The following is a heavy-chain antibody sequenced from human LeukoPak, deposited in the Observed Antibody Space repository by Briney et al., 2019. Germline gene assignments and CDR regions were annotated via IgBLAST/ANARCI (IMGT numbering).Heavy chain of an antibody. V-gene: IGHV3-23*01. J-gene: IGHJ4*02. CDR1: GFTFSSYA. D-gene: IGHD6-13*01. Sequence: GGSLRLSCAASGFTFSSYAMSWVRQAPGKGLEWVSPIIGSGSSTYYADSVKDRFTISRDNSKNTLFLQMDSLRAEDTAVYYCAKDRAQQLVLDFWGQGTLVTVSS. CDR2: IIGSGSST. CDR3: AKDRAQQLVLDF.